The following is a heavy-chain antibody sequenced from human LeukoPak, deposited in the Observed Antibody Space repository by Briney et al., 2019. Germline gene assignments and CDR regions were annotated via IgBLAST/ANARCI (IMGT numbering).Heavy chain of an antibody. V-gene: IGHV4-34*01. CDR2: INHSGST. Sequence: SGTLSLTCAVYGGSFSGYYWSWIRQPPGKGLEWIGEINHSGSTNYNPSLKSRVTISVDTSKNQFSLKLSSVTAADTAVYYCARQPRTYYYGSGSYYFTGSYFDYWGQGTLVTVSS. CDR3: ARQPRTYYYGSGSYYFTGSYFDY. J-gene: IGHJ4*02. CDR1: GGSFSGYY. D-gene: IGHD3-10*01.